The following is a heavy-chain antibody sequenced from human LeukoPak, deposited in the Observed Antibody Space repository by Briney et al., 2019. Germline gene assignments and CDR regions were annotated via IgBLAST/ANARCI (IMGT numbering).Heavy chain of an antibody. J-gene: IGHJ4*02. V-gene: IGHV1-18*01. CDR1: GYTFTSCG. CDR2: ISAYNGNT. CDR3: ARIPGSGTYSPFDY. D-gene: IGHD1-26*01. Sequence: ASVKVSCKASGYTFTSCGISWVRQAPGQGLEWMGWISAYNGNTNYAQKLQGRVTMTTDTSTSTAYTELSSLRSDDTAVYYCARIPGSGTYSPFDYWGQGTLVTVSS.